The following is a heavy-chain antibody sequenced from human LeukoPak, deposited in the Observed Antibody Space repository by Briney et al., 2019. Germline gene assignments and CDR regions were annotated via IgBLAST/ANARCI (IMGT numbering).Heavy chain of an antibody. CDR3: ARDTVLLWFGESAFDY. CDR2: ISSSGSTI. D-gene: IGHD3-10*01. Sequence: GGSLRLSCAASGFTFSSYEMNWVRQAPGKGLEWVSYISSSGSTIYYADSVKGRFTISRDNAKNSLYLQMNSLRAEDTAVYYCARDTVLLWFGESAFDYWGQGTLVTVSS. V-gene: IGHV3-48*03. J-gene: IGHJ4*02. CDR1: GFTFSSYE.